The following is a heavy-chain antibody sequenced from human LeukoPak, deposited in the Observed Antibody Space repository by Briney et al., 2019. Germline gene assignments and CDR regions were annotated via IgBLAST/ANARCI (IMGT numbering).Heavy chain of an antibody. CDR2: IYHSGST. CDR1: GGSISSGGYS. Sequence: SETLSLTCAVSGGSISSGGYSWSWIRQPPGKGLEWIGYIYHSGSTYYNPSLKSRVTISVDRSKNQFSLKLSSVTAADTAVYYCARQGAVAGPNWFDPWGQGTLVTVSS. D-gene: IGHD6-19*01. J-gene: IGHJ5*02. V-gene: IGHV4-30-2*01. CDR3: ARQGAVAGPNWFDP.